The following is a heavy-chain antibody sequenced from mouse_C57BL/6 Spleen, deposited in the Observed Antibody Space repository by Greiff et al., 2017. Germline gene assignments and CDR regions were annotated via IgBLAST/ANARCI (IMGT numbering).Heavy chain of an antibody. CDR3: ARYPLYDYYAMDY. CDR1: GYAFTNYL. V-gene: IGHV1-54*01. Sequence: VQLQQSGAELVRPGTSVKVSCKASGYAFTNYLIEWVKQRPGQGLEWIGVINPGSGGTNYNEKFKGKATLTADKSSSTAYMQLSSLTSEDSAVYFCARYPLYDYYAMDYWGQGTSVTVSS. D-gene: IGHD2-3*01. CDR2: INPGSGGT. J-gene: IGHJ4*01.